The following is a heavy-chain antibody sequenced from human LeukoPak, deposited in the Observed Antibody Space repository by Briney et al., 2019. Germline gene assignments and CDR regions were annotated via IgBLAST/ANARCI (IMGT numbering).Heavy chain of an antibody. V-gene: IGHV3-23*01. D-gene: IGHD3-10*01. CDR1: GFTFSSYA. J-gene: IGHJ4*02. CDR3: AKDIFTHYYGSGSLDY. Sequence: GGSLRLSCAASGFTFSSYAMSWVRQAPGKGLEWVSSISGSGGTTYYADSVKGRFTISRDNSKNTLYLQMNSLRAEDTALYYCAKDIFTHYYGSGSLDYWGQGTLVTVSS. CDR2: ISGSGGTT.